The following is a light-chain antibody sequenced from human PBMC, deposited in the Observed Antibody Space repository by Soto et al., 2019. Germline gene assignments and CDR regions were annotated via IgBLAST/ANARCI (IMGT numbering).Light chain of an antibody. J-gene: IGKJ3*01. CDR3: QQYGSSPRA. V-gene: IGKV3-20*01. CDR2: GAS. Sequence: EIVLTQSPGTLSLSPGERATLSCRASQSVNSNYLAWYQQRPGQAPKLLIYGASNRATGIPDRFSGSGSGTDFTLTISRLEPEDFAVYYCQQYGSSPRAFGPGTKVDIK. CDR1: QSVNSNY.